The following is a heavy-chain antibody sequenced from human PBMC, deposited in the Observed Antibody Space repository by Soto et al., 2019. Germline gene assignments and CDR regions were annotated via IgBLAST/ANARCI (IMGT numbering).Heavy chain of an antibody. CDR1: GYTFTSYG. CDR2: ISAYNGNT. CDR3: ARDRDYDYVWGSLPLDY. J-gene: IGHJ4*02. Sequence: ASVKVSCKASGYTFTSYGISWVRQAPGQGLEWMGWISAYNGNTNYAQKLQGRVTMTTDTSTSTAYMELRSLRSDDTVVYYCARDRDYDYVWGSLPLDYWGQGTLVTVSS. V-gene: IGHV1-18*01. D-gene: IGHD3-16*01.